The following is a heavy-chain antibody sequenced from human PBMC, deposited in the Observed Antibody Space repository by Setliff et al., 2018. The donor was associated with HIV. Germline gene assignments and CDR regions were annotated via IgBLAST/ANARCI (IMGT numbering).Heavy chain of an antibody. V-gene: IGHV3-33*07. CDR3: ARCERDYYYYMDV. D-gene: IGHD1-1*01. Sequence: GGSLRLSCEASGFDFRNTAMYWVRQSPGNGLEWVAGIWYDGTNAEYLDSVKGRFTISRDNSKNTLYLQMNSLRAEDTAIYYCARCERDYYYYMDVWGRGATVTVSS. J-gene: IGHJ6*03. CDR1: GFDFRNTA. CDR2: IWYDGTNA.